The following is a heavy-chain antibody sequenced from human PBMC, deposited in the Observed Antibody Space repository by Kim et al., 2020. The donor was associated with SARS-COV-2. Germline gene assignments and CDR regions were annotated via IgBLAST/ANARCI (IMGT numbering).Heavy chain of an antibody. CDR3: ARRRVAANNWFDP. V-gene: IGHV1-8*01. Sequence: ASVKVSCKASGYTFTSYDINWVRQATGQGLEWMGWMNPNSGNTGYAQKFQGRVTITRNTSISTAYMELSSLRSEDTAVYYCARRRVAANNWFDPWGQGTLVTVSS. CDR2: MNPNSGNT. D-gene: IGHD6-19*01. J-gene: IGHJ5*02. CDR1: GYTFTSYD.